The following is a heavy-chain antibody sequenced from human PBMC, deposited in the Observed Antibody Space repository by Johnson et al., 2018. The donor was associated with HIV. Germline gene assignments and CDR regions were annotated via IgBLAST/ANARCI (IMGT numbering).Heavy chain of an antibody. Sequence: QVQLVESGGGVVQPGRSLRLSCSASGFTFSSYGMHWVRQAPGKGLEWVAVISYDGGNKYYEDSVKVRFTISRDNSKKPLYLQMNSLRAEDTAVYDCAKWSIVGATFSDAFDIWGQGTMVTVSS. CDR3: AKWSIVGATFSDAFDI. V-gene: IGHV3-30*18. CDR2: ISYDGGNK. D-gene: IGHD1-26*01. CDR1: GFTFSSYG. J-gene: IGHJ3*02.